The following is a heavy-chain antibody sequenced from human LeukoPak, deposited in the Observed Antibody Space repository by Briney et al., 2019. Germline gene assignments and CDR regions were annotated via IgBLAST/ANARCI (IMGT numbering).Heavy chain of an antibody. J-gene: IGHJ4*02. D-gene: IGHD1-26*01. V-gene: IGHV1-18*04. CDR1: GYTFTGYY. Sequence: ASVKVSCKASGYTFTGYYMHWVRQAPGQGLEWMGWISAYNGNTNYAQKLQGRVTMTTDTSTSTAYMELRSLRSDDTAVYYCARVGSGSYHLYFDYWGQGTLVTVSS. CDR3: ARVGSGSYHLYFDY. CDR2: ISAYNGNT.